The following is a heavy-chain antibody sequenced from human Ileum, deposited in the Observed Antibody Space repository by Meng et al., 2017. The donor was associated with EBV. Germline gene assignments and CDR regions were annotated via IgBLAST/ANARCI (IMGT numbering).Heavy chain of an antibody. J-gene: IGHJ4*02. CDR3: ARGGWSLDY. D-gene: IGHD2-15*01. CDR1: GVSINSFY. CDR2: IYNSEST. Sequence: HVRLEGAVHGLVMPLGPLSPTFPVSGVSINSFYWVCTRRLPGKGLDWIGYIYNSESTNYNPSLKSRVTISVDTSKNQFSLNLCAVTAADTAVYYCARGGWSLDYWGQGTLVTVSS. V-gene: IGHV4-59*08.